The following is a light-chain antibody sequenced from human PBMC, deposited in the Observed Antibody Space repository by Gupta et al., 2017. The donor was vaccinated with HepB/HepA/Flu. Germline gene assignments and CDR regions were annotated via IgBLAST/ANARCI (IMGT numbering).Light chain of an antibody. V-gene: IGKV6-21*01. J-gene: IGKJ4*01. Sequence: VLTQSPDFQSVSPEGKVTITCRASQSVGTDLYWYRQKPGQSPMLLIKFASQSLSGVPTRIIGSGSGTYFTPTISSQGAEDAAKYYCQQRDFLPITFGRGTKVEIK. CDR2: FAS. CDR3: QQRDFLPIT. CDR1: QSVGTD.